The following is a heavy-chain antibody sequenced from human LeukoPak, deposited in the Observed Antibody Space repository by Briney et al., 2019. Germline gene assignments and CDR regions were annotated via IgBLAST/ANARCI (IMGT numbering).Heavy chain of an antibody. D-gene: IGHD3-10*01. J-gene: IGHJ4*02. CDR3: ARGMAY. V-gene: IGHV4-34*01. CDR2: INHSGST. Sequence: SETLSLTCAVYGGSFSGYYWSWIRQPPGKGLEWIGEINHSGSTNYNPSLKSRVTISVDTSKNQFSLKLSSVAAADTAVYYCARGMAYWGQGTLVTVSS. CDR1: GGSFSGYY.